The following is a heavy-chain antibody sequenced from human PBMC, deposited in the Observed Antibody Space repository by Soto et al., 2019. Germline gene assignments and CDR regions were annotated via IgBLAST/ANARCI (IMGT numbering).Heavy chain of an antibody. J-gene: IGHJ6*02. Sequence: GASVKVSCKASGYTFTSYAMNWVRQAPGQGLEWMGWINTNTGNPTYAQGFTGRFVFSLDTSVSTAYLQICSLKAEDTAVYYCARDVAGRYDFWSGYYPLYYYYGMDVWGQGTTVTVSS. CDR2: INTNTGNP. CDR1: GYTFTSYA. D-gene: IGHD3-3*01. CDR3: ARDVAGRYDFWSGYYPLYYYYGMDV. V-gene: IGHV7-4-1*01.